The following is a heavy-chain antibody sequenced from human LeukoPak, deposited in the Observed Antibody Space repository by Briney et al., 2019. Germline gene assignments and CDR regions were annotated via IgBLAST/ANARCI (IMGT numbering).Heavy chain of an antibody. D-gene: IGHD3-22*01. J-gene: IGHJ4*02. CDR3: ARGYDSSGYSLDY. CDR1: GYTFTGYY. V-gene: IGHV1-2*02. Sequence: VASVTVSCKASGYTFTGYYMHWVRQAPGQGREWMGWINPNSGGTNYAQKFQGRVTITRDTAISTAYMELSRLRSDDTAVYYCARGYDSSGYSLDYWGQGTLVTVSS. CDR2: INPNSGGT.